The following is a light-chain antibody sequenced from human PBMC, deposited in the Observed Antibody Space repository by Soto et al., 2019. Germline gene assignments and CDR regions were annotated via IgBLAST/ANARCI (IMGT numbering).Light chain of an antibody. CDR3: QQYGSSAWT. CDR2: GAS. J-gene: IGKJ1*01. V-gene: IGKV3-20*01. Sequence: EIVLTQSPGTLSLSPGERATLSCRASQSVSSSYLAWYQQKPGQAPRLLIYGASSRATRIPDRFSGSGSGTDFTLTISRLVPEDFAVYYCQQYGSSAWTFGQGT. CDR1: QSVSSSY.